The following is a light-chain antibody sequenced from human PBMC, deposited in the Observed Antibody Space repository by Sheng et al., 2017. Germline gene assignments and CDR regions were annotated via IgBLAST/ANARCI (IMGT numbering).Light chain of an antibody. V-gene: IGLV2-8*01. CDR3: SSYAGGNGEV. Sequence: QSALTQPPSASGSPGQSVTISCTGTSSDVGGYNYVSWYQQHPGKATKLMIYEVSKRPSGVPDRFSGSKSGNTASLTVSGLQAEDEADYYCSSYAGGNGEVFGGGTKLTVL. CDR2: EVS. CDR1: SSDVGGYNY. J-gene: IGLJ2*01.